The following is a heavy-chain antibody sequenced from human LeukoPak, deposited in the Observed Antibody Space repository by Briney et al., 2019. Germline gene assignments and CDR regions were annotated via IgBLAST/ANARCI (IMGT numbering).Heavy chain of an antibody. CDR3: AREQGDDYGDYDYYYYMDV. Sequence: KSGGSLRLSCAASGFTFSSYSMNWVRQAPGKGLERVSSISSNSSYIYYADPVKGRFTISTDNAKNSLYLQINSLGAEDTAVYYCAREQGDDYGDYDYYYYMDVWGKGTTVTVSS. J-gene: IGHJ6*03. V-gene: IGHV3-21*01. D-gene: IGHD4-17*01. CDR1: GFTFSSYS. CDR2: ISSNSSYI.